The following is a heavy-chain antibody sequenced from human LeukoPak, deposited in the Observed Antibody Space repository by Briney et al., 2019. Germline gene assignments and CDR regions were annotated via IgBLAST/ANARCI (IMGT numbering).Heavy chain of an antibody. D-gene: IGHD6-13*01. V-gene: IGHV3-21*01. CDR3: ARGAIAAAGVGGY. CDR1: GFTFSSYS. CDR2: ISSSSSYI. J-gene: IGHJ4*02. Sequence: GGSLRLSCAASGFTFSSYSMNWVRQAPGKGLEWVSSISSSSSYIYYADSVKGRFTISRDNAKNSLYLQMNSLRAEDTAVYYCARGAIAAAGVGGYWGQGTLVTVSP.